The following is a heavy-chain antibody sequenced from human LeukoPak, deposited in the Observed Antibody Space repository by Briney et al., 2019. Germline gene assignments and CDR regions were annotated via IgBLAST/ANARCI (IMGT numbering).Heavy chain of an antibody. V-gene: IGHV3-30*18. CDR2: ISYDGRNK. D-gene: IGHD3-10*01. CDR1: GFLFSSYG. Sequence: GSPRLSCAASGFLFSSYGMHWVRQAPGKGLEWVSFISYDGRNKYYADSVKGRFTISRDNSKNTLDLQMNSLRAEDTAVYYCAKDLVRGVVIAGRAHYYYYGMDVWGQGTTVTVSS. CDR3: AKDLVRGVVIAGRAHYYYYGMDV. J-gene: IGHJ6*02.